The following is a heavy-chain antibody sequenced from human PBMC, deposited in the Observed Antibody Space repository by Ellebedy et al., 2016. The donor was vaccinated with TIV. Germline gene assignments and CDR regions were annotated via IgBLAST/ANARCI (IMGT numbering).Heavy chain of an antibody. Sequence: PSETLSLTCIVSAGSISRYYWSWTRPPPGRGLEWTGNIYYTGTTNYNPSLQSRVTISLDTSKNPFSLRLTSVTAADTAVYYCARIGGVSFGERPTDYWGQGTLVTVSS. J-gene: IGHJ4*02. CDR3: ARIGGVSFGERPTDY. CDR1: AGSISRYY. CDR2: IYYTGTT. D-gene: IGHD3-10*01. V-gene: IGHV4-59*01.